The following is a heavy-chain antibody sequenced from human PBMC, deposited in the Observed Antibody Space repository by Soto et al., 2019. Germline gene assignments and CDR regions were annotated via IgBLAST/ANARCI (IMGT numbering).Heavy chain of an antibody. CDR1: GFTFSSYG. Sequence: PGGSLRLSCAASGFTFSSYGMHWVRQAPGKGLEWVAVIWYDGSNKYYADSVKGRFTISRDNSKNTLYLQMNSLRAEDTAVYYCARTGGDYTIDYWGQGTLVTVSS. CDR3: ARTGGDYTIDY. J-gene: IGHJ4*02. V-gene: IGHV3-33*01. CDR2: IWYDGSNK. D-gene: IGHD4-17*01.